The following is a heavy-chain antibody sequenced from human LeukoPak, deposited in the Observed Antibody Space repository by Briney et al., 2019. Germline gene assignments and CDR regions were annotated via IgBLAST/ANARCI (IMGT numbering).Heavy chain of an antibody. CDR3: ARAGSGSSGVRPGKNAFDI. J-gene: IGHJ3*02. D-gene: IGHD1-26*01. V-gene: IGHV1-18*01. CDR2: ISAYNGNT. Sequence: ASVKVSCKASGYTFTSYGISWVRKAPGQGLEWMGWISAYNGNTNYAQKLQGRVTMTTDTSTSTAYMELRSLRSDDTAVYYCARAGSGSSGVRPGKNAFDIWGQGTMVTVSS. CDR1: GYTFTSYG.